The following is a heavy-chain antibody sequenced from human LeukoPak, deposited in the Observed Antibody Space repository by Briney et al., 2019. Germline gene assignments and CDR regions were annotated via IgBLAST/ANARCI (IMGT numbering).Heavy chain of an antibody. CDR1: GGSISSYY. CDR2: IYYSGST. V-gene: IGHV4-59*01. D-gene: IGHD3-10*01. J-gene: IGHJ4*02. CDR3: AREERDYGSGSYLGFDY. Sequence: SETLSLTCNVSGGSISSYYWSWIRQPPGKGLEWIGYIYYSGSTNYNPSLKSRVTISVDTSKNQFSLKLSSVTAADTAVYYCAREERDYGSGSYLGFDYWGQGTLVTVSS.